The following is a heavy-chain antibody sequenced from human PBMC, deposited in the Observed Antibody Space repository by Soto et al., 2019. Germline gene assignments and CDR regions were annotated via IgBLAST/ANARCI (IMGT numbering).Heavy chain of an antibody. CDR3: SCVSFRGGDYIAFDI. CDR1: GYTFTSYG. D-gene: IGHD4-17*01. CDR2: ISAYNGNT. Sequence: ASVKVSCKASGYTFTSYGISWVRQAPGQGIEWMGWISAYNGNTNYAQKLQGRVTMTTDTSTSTAYMELRSLRSDDTAVYYCSCVSFRGGDYIAFDISGQRTMDTVSS. V-gene: IGHV1-18*01. J-gene: IGHJ3*02.